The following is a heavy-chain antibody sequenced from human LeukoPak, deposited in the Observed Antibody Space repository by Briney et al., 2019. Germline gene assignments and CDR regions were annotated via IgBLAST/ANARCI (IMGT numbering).Heavy chain of an antibody. D-gene: IGHD5-18*01. Sequence: GGSLRLSCAASGFTFSSYSMNWVRQAPGKGLEWVSAISGSGGSTYYADSVKGRFSISRDNSKNTLYLQMNSLRAEDTAVYYCAKGQNTTMGSYYFDYWGQGTLVTVSS. J-gene: IGHJ4*02. CDR2: ISGSGGST. V-gene: IGHV3-23*01. CDR3: AKGQNTTMGSYYFDY. CDR1: GFTFSSYS.